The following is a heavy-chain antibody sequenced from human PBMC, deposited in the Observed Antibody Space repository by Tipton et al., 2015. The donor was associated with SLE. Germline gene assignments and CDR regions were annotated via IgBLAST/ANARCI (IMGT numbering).Heavy chain of an antibody. CDR2: INHSGRI. CDR1: GGSISSYY. D-gene: IGHD2-2*03. Sequence: TLSLTCTVSGGSISSYYWSWVRQPPGKGLEWIGDINHSGRIDYNPSLMSRVTISEATSKNQFSLTLTSVTAADTGVYYCARGVAIYWITYYDYYMDVRGKGTTVTVSS. J-gene: IGHJ6*03. CDR3: ARGVAIYWITYYDYYMDV. V-gene: IGHV4-34*01.